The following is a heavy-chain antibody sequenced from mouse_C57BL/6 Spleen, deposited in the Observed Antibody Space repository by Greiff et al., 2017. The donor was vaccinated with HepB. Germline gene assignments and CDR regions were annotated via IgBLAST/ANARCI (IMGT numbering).Heavy chain of an antibody. CDR1: GYTFTSYW. CDR2: IDPSDSYT. CDR3: ARAYYSNSLDY. D-gene: IGHD2-5*01. Sequence: QVQLQQPGAELVKPGASVKLSCKASGYTFTSYWMQWVKQRPGQGLEWIGEIDPSDSYTNYNQNFKGKATLTVDTSSSTAYMQLSSLTSEDSAVYYCARAYYSNSLDYWGQGTTLTVSS. J-gene: IGHJ2*01. V-gene: IGHV1-50*01.